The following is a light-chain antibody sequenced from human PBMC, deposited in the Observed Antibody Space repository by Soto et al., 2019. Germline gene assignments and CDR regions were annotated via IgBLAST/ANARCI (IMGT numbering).Light chain of an antibody. J-gene: IGKJ1*01. CDR2: KAS. Sequence: DIQMTQSPSTLSASVGHRVTITCRASQSISNWLAWYQQKPGKAPKLLIYKASSLERGVPSRFSGSGSGTEFNITISILQPDDFATYYCQHYNSYSWTFGQGTKVEVK. CDR3: QHYNSYSWT. CDR1: QSISNW. V-gene: IGKV1-5*03.